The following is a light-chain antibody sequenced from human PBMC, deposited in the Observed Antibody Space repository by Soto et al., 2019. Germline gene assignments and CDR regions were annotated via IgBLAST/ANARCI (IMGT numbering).Light chain of an antibody. CDR2: KAS. CDR1: QTITTS. CDR3: QQYDSYSVRT. J-gene: IGKJ1*01. Sequence: DIQMTQSPSTLSASVGDGVTITCRASQTITTSLAWYQQKPGKAPKLLIYKASSLESRVPSRFSGSGSGTEFTLSISSLQPDDFATYYCQQYDSYSVRTFGQGTKVEI. V-gene: IGKV1-5*03.